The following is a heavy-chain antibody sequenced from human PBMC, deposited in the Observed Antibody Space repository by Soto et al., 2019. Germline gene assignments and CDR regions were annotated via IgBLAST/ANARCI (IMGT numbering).Heavy chain of an antibody. CDR3: ARDSRYCTDSGCSLMRDAFDV. CDR2: IYHSGTT. Sequence: QVLLQESGPGLVKPSGTLSLTCRVSHFSVTNNKYWSWVRQSPGKSLEWIGEIYHSGTTYYNPSLSSRVSMSMDKSKNQISLILTSVTAADTAVYYCARDSRYCTDSGCSLMRDAFDVWGQGTLVTVSS. J-gene: IGHJ3*01. CDR1: HFSVTNNKY. D-gene: IGHD2-15*01. V-gene: IGHV4-4*02.